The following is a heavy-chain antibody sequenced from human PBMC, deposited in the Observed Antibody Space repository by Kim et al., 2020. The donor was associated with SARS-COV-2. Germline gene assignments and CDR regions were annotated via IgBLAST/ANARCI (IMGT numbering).Heavy chain of an antibody. V-gene: IGHV4-34*01. J-gene: IGHJ4*02. CDR3: ARAHWGPFDY. D-gene: IGHD7-27*01. CDR1: GGSFSGYY. Sequence: SETLSLTCAVYGGSFSGYYWSWIRQPPGKGLEWIGEINHSGSTNYNPSLKSRVTISVDTSKNQFSLKLSSVTAADTAVYYCARAHWGPFDYWGQGTLVT. CDR2: INHSGST.